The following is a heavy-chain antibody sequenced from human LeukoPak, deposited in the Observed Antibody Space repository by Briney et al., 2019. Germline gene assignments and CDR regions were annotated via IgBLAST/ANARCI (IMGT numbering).Heavy chain of an antibody. D-gene: IGHD6-19*01. CDR1: GFTFSTYW. J-gene: IGHJ4*02. V-gene: IGHV3-7*01. Sequence: GSLRLSCAASGFTFSTYWMSWVRQAPGKGLEWVANIKQDGSEKYYVDSVKGRFTISRDNAKNSLYLQLNSLRAEDTAVYYCARSPYSSGWYGVGYWGQGTLVTVSS. CDR2: IKQDGSEK. CDR3: ARSPYSSGWYGVGY.